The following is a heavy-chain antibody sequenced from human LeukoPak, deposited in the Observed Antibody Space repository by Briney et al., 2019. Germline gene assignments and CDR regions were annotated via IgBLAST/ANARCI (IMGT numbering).Heavy chain of an antibody. CDR3: ARLFYGGDHTYAYDF. V-gene: IGHV3-7*01. CDR1: GFTFSNYW. CDR2: IKQDESEK. D-gene: IGHD2-2*01. Sequence: PGGSLRLSCAASGFTFSNYWMSWVRQAPGKGLEWVANIKQDESEKYYVDSVKGRFTISRDNAKNSLYLQMNSLRAEDTAVYYCARLFYGGDHTYAYDFWGQGTLVTVSS. J-gene: IGHJ4*02.